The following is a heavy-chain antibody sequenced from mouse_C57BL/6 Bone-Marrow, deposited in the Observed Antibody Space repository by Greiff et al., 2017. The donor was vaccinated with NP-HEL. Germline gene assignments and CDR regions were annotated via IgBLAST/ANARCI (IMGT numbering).Heavy chain of an antibody. CDR2: IDPSDSYT. D-gene: IGHD3-2*02. J-gene: IGHJ3*01. CDR3: ARALKTAQATAWFAY. Sequence: QVQLQQPGAELVRPGTSVKLSCKASGYTFTSYWMPWVKQRPGQGLEWIGVIDPSDSYTNYNQKFKGKATLTVDTSSSPAYMQLSSLPSEDSAVYYCARALKTAQATAWFAYWGQGTLVTVSA. V-gene: IGHV1-59*01. CDR1: GYTFTSYW.